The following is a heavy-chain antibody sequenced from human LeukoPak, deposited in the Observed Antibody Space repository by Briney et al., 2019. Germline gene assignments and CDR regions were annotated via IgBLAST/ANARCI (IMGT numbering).Heavy chain of an antibody. Sequence: PSETLSLTCAVYGGSFSGYYWSWIRQPAGKGLEWIGRIYTSGSTNYNPSLRSRVTMSVDTSKNQFSLKLSSVTAADTAVYYCARGSYIGSSWYSSSFFFDHWGQGTLVTVSS. CDR3: ARGSYIGSSWYSSSFFFDH. CDR2: IYTSGST. V-gene: IGHV4-59*10. CDR1: GGSFSGYY. D-gene: IGHD6-13*01. J-gene: IGHJ4*02.